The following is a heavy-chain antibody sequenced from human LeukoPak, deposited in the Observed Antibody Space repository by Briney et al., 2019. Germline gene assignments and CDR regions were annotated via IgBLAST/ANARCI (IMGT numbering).Heavy chain of an antibody. CDR2: ISGSGGST. D-gene: IGHD3-9*01. V-gene: IGHV3-23*01. J-gene: IGHJ4*02. CDR3: ASPTISRLGRDY. CDR1: GFTFSSYA. Sequence: GGSLRLSCAASGFTFSSYAMSWVRQAPGKGLGWVSAISGSGGSTYYADSVKGRFTISRDNSKNTLYLQMNSLRAEDTAVYYCASPTISRLGRDYWGQGTLVTVSS.